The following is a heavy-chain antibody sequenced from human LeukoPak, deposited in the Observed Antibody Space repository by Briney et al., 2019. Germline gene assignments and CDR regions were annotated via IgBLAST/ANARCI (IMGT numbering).Heavy chain of an antibody. V-gene: IGHV1-2*02. J-gene: IGHJ5*02. CDR1: GYTFTGYY. D-gene: IGHD3-10*01. CDR3: AGVGYYGSGSYYRSWFDP. CDR2: INPNSGGT. Sequence: ASVKVSCKASGYTFTGYYMHWVRQAPGQGLEWMGWINPNSGGTNYAQKFQGRVTMTRDTSISTAYMELSRLRSDDTAVYYCAGVGYYGSGSYYRSWFDPWGQGTLVTVSS.